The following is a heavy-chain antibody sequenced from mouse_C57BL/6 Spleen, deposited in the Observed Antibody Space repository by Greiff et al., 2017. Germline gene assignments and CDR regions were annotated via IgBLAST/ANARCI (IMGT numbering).Heavy chain of an antibody. J-gene: IGHJ3*01. V-gene: IGHV1-85*01. CDR2: IYPRDGST. Sequence: QVQLQQSGPELVKPGASVKLSCKASGYTFTSYDINWVKQRPGQGLEWIGWIYPRDGSTKYNEKFKGKATLAVDTSSSTAYMELHRLTSEDSAVYLWARKGGTGFAYWGQGTLVTVSA. CDR1: GYTFTSYD. CDR3: ARKGGTGFAY. D-gene: IGHD3-3*01.